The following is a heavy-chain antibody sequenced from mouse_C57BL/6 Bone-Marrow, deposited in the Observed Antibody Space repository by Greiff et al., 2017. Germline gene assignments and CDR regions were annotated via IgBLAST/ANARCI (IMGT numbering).Heavy chain of an antibody. CDR1: GYTFTSYG. D-gene: IGHD1-1*01. CDR3: ANGLLRPWYFDV. CDR2: IYPRSGNT. Sequence: QVQLQQSGAELARPGASVKLSCKASGYTFTSYGISWVKQRTGQGLEWIGEIYPRSGNTYYNEKFKGKATLTADKSSSTAYMELRSLTSEDSAVYFCANGLLRPWYFDVWGTGTTVTVSS. J-gene: IGHJ1*03. V-gene: IGHV1-81*01.